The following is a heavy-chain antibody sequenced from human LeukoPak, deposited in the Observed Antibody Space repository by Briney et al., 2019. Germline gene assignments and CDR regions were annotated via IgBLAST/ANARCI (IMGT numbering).Heavy chain of an antibody. D-gene: IGHD2-21*02. J-gene: IGHJ4*02. Sequence: TSVKVSCKASGCTWSNYGISWVRQAPGQGLEWLGYISTDDHKPNYAENFQGRVTMTTDTSTSTVYMELRSLRSDDTAVYYCAREHGDAPDTWVHWGQGTLVTVSS. CDR2: ISTDDHKP. CDR3: AREHGDAPDTWVH. V-gene: IGHV1-18*01. CDR1: GCTWSNYG.